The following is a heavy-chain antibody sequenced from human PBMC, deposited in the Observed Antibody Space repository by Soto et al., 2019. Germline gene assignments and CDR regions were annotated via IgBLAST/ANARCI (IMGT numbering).Heavy chain of an antibody. V-gene: IGHV1-18*04. CDR1: GYSFATYG. CDR3: ATEPIYYNDGSGYYPLGH. CDR2: ISAHNGDT. Sequence: ASVRVSCKASGYSFATYGFSRVRQAPGKGIECVGWISAHNGDTHYSQKFQGRVTRTTDTSTNTGYMELRSLTSDDTAVYFCATEPIYYNDGSGYYPLGHWGQGTLVTVSS. J-gene: IGHJ4*02. D-gene: IGHD3-22*01.